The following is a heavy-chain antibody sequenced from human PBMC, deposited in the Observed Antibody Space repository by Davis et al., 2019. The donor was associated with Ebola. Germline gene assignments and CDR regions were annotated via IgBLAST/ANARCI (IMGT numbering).Heavy chain of an antibody. D-gene: IGHD2-21*01. CDR2: IYHSGST. Sequence: SETLSLTCTVSGGSISSYYWSWIRQPPGKGLEWIGYIYHSGSTYYNPSLKSRVTISGDRSKNQFSLKLSSVTAADTAVYYCARDDGGDLDYWGQGTLVTVSS. CDR3: ARDDGGDLDY. CDR1: GGSISSYY. V-gene: IGHV4-59*12. J-gene: IGHJ4*02.